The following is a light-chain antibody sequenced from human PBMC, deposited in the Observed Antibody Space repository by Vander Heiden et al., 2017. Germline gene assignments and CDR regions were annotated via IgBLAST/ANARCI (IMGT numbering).Light chain of an antibody. V-gene: IGKV4-1*01. CDR2: WAS. J-gene: IGKJ2*01. Sequence: IVMTQSPDSVAVSLGERATINCKSSQSVLYSSNNKNYLAWYQQKPGQPPKLLIYWASTRESGVPDRFSGSGSGTDFTLTISSLQAEDVAVYYCQQYYSTLLYTFGQGTKLEIK. CDR1: QSVLYSSNNKNY. CDR3: QQYYSTLLYT.